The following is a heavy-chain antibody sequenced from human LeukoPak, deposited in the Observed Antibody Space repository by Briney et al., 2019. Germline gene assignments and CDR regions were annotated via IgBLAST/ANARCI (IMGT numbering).Heavy chain of an antibody. CDR3: ASRRDEAWFDP. CDR1: GGSFSGYY. CDR2: ISYSGST. V-gene: IGHV4-34*09. D-gene: IGHD5-24*01. Sequence: SETLSLTCAVYGGSFSGYYWTWIRQHPGKGLEWIGYISYSGSTYYNPSLQSRVTISVDTSKNQFSLKLSSVTAADTAVYYCASRRDEAWFDPWGQGTLVTVSS. J-gene: IGHJ5*02.